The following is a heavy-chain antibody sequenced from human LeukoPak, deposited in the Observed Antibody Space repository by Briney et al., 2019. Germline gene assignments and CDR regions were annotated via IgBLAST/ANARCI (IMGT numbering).Heavy chain of an antibody. Sequence: ASVKVSCKVSGYTLTELSMHWVRQGPGKRLEWMGGFDPEDGETIYAQKFQGRVTMTEDTSTDTAYMELSSLRSDDTAVYYCATARAGYSGSYYYYFDYWGQGTLVTVSS. V-gene: IGHV1-24*01. CDR2: FDPEDGET. J-gene: IGHJ4*02. CDR3: ATARAGYSGSYYYYFDY. CDR1: GYTLTELS. D-gene: IGHD1-26*01.